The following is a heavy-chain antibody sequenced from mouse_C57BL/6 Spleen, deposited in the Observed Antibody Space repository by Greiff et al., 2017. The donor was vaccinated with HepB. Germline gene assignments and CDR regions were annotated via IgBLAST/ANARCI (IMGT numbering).Heavy chain of an antibody. CDR2: ISSGSSTI. J-gene: IGHJ1*03. CDR3: ARGRLGGYFDV. D-gene: IGHD2-4*01. V-gene: IGHV5-17*01. Sequence: EVQGVESGGGLVKPGGSLKLSCAASGFTFSDYGMHWVRQAPEKGLEWVAYISSGSSTIYYADTVKGRFTISRDNAKNTLFLQMTSLRSEDTAMYYCARGRLGGYFDVWGTGTTVTVSS. CDR1: GFTFSDYG.